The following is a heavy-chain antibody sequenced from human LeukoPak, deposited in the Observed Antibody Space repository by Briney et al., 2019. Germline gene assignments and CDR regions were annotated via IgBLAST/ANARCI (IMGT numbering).Heavy chain of an antibody. D-gene: IGHD6-6*01. CDR3: ARDWGGKIAARVDY. V-gene: IGHV3-21*01. CDR2: ISSSSSYI. CDR1: GFTFSSYS. Sequence: PGGSLRLSCAASGFTFSSYSMNWVRQAPGKGLEWVSSISSSSSYIYYADSVKGRFTISRDNAKNSLYLQMNSLRAEDTAVYYCARDWGGKIAARVDYWGQGTLVTVSS. J-gene: IGHJ4*02.